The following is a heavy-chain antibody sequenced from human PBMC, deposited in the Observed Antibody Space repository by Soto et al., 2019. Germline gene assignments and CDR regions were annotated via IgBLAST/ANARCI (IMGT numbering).Heavy chain of an antibody. J-gene: IGHJ6*02. CDR3: ARDESRPVDYYGSGSYYMSCGMDV. CDR1: GGTFSSYA. Sequence: GASVKVSCKASGGTFSSYAISWVRQAPGQGLEWMGGIIPIFGTANYAQKFQGRVTITADESTSTAYMELSSLRSEDTAVYYCARDESRPVDYYGSGSYYMSCGMDVWGQGTTVTVSS. D-gene: IGHD3-10*01. CDR2: IIPIFGTA. V-gene: IGHV1-69*13.